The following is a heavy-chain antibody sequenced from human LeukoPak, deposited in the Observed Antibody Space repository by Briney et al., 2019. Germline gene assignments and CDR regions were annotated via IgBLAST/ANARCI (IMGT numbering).Heavy chain of an antibody. CDR2: ISSSSTYI. V-gene: IGHV3-21*01. CDR1: GFTFSSYS. Sequence: GGSLRLSCAASGFTFSSYSMNWVRQGPGKGLEWVSAISSSSTYIYYADSVKGRFTISRDNAKNSLFLQLDSLRAEDTAVYYCARLDSSGYYFPGVSDYWGQGTLVTVSS. D-gene: IGHD3-22*01. CDR3: ARLDSSGYYFPGVSDY. J-gene: IGHJ4*02.